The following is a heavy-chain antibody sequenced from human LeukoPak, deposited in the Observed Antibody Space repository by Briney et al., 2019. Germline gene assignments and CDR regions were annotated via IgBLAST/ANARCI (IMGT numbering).Heavy chain of an antibody. D-gene: IGHD6-13*01. J-gene: IGHJ4*02. Sequence: GSLRLSCAASGFTFSSYEMNWVRQAPGKGLEWVSYISSSGSTIYYADSVKGRFTISRDNAKNSLYLQMNSLRAEDSAVYYCARDQAGRHSDYWCQGTLVTVSS. V-gene: IGHV3-48*03. CDR1: GFTFSSYE. CDR2: ISSSGSTI. CDR3: ARDQAGRHSDY.